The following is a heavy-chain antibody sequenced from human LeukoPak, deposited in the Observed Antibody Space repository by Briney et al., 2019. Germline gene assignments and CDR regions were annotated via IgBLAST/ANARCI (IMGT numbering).Heavy chain of an antibody. J-gene: IGHJ3*02. CDR1: GFTFSSYG. CDR2: ISYDGSNK. D-gene: IGHD5-18*01. V-gene: IGHV3-30*03. Sequence: PGGSLRLSCAASGFTFSSYGMHWVRQAPGKGLEWVAVISYDGSNKYYADSVKGRFTISRDNSKNTLYLQMNSLRAEDTAVYYCAREDTTLGAFDIWGQGTMVTVSS. CDR3: AREDTTLGAFDI.